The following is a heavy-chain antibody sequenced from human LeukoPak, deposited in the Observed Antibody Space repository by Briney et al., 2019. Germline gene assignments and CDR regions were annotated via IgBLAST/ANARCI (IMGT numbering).Heavy chain of an antibody. CDR1: GFTVSSNH. CDR2: ISWNRGSI. Sequence: PGGSLRLSCAASGFTVSSNHMSWVRQAPGKGLEWVSGISWNRGSIGYADSVKGRFTISRDTAKNSLYLQMNSLRPEDTALYYCAKGGAAADNYWYFDLWGRGTLVTVSS. CDR3: AKGGAAADNYWYFDL. D-gene: IGHD6-13*01. V-gene: IGHV3-9*01. J-gene: IGHJ2*01.